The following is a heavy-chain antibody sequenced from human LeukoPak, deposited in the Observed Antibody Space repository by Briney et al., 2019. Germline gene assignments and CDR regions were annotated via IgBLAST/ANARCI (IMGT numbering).Heavy chain of an antibody. D-gene: IGHD3-16*01. CDR1: GGSISSSSYY. J-gene: IGHJ4*02. Sequence: PSQTLSLTCTVSGGSISSSSYYWGWIRQPPGKGLEWIGSIYYSGSTYYNPSLKSRVTISVDTSKNQFSLKLSSVTAADTAVYYCARDRYSGDYVWGSFLGAATSPFDYWGQGTLVTVSS. CDR2: IYYSGST. V-gene: IGHV4-39*07. CDR3: ARDRYSGDYVWGSFLGAATSPFDY.